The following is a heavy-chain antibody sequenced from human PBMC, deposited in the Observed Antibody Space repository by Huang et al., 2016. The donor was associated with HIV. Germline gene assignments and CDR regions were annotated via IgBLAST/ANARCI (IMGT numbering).Heavy chain of an antibody. CDR3: ARDDSSWYIVGGPLDL. CDR1: GFTFSNYA. Sequence: QVQLVGYGGGVVQPGRSLRISFVASGFTFSNYAFHWVRQAPGKGLEWVALISYDGSNKYYADAVKGRFTISRDNSKNTVYLQMNSLRAEDMAVYYCARDDSSWYIVGGPLDLWGRGTLVTVSS. J-gene: IGHJ2*01. D-gene: IGHD6-13*01. CDR2: ISYDGSNK. V-gene: IGHV3-30-3*01.